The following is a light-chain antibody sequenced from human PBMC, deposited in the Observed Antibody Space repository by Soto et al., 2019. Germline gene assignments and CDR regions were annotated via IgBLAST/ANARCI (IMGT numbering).Light chain of an antibody. V-gene: IGKV1-39*01. CDR1: QSISNH. CDR3: QQSYSSPPT. J-gene: IGKJ1*01. Sequence: DIQMTQSPSSLSASVEDRVIITCRASQSISNHLNWYQQKPGKAPKLLIFAASSLQSGVPSRFSGSRSGPDFTLTISSLQPEDVATYYCQQSYSSPPTFGQGNKLDSK. CDR2: AAS.